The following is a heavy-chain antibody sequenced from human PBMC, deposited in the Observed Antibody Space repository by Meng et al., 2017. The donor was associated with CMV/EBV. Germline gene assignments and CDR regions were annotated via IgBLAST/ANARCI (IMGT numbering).Heavy chain of an antibody. V-gene: IGHV4-34*01. CDR3: ARGRAVAGRGWFDP. CDR2: INHSGST. Sequence: SETLSLTCAVYGGSFSGYYWSWIRQPPGKGLEWIGEINHSGSTNYNPSFKSRVTISVDTSKNQFSLKLSSVTAADTAVYYCARGRAVAGRGWFDPWGQGTLVTVS. CDR1: GGSFSGYY. D-gene: IGHD6-19*01. J-gene: IGHJ5*02.